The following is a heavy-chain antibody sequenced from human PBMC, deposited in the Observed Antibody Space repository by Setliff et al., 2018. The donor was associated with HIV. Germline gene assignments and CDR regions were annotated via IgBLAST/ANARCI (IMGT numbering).Heavy chain of an antibody. J-gene: IGHJ4*02. D-gene: IGHD1-26*01. V-gene: IGHV7-4-1*02. CDR3: ARVGSYWSTFDY. Sequence: ASVKVSCKASGYTLTTYGISWVRQAPGQGLEWMGWINTETGNPMYAQGFTGRFVFSLDPSVSTAYLQINSLKTEDTAMYYCARVGSYWSTFDYWGQGALVTVSS. CDR2: INTETGNP. CDR1: GYTLTTYG.